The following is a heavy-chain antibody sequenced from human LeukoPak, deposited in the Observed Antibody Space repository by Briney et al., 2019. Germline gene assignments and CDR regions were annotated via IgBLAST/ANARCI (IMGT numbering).Heavy chain of an antibody. CDR2: ISTYNGDT. CDR3: ARDPSNSSGRYIFFYF. J-gene: IGHJ4*02. V-gene: IGHV1-18*01. CDR1: GYAFTRYA. D-gene: IGHD6-13*01. Sequence: ASVTVSCEGSGYAFTRYAITWVRQAPGQGLEWMGWISTYNGDTKYAQNLQGRVTMTRDTSTNTAYMQLRSLRSDDTAVYYCARDPSNSSGRYIFFYFWGQGTLVAVSS.